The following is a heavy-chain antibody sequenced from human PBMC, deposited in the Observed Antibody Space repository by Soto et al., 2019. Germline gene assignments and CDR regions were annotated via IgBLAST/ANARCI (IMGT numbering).Heavy chain of an antibody. J-gene: IGHJ5*02. V-gene: IGHV3-23*01. CDR1: EFNLSRYA. CDR2: IGGDGGST. D-gene: IGHD4-17*01. Sequence: PWVSNRHPNGASEFNLSRYAMSWVRQIQGKGLECVSAIGGDGGSTHYADSVKGRFTISRDNSKNTLYLQLNSLRVEDTDVYYCAKVGGFDPWGQGTLVTVSS. CDR3: AKVGGFDP.